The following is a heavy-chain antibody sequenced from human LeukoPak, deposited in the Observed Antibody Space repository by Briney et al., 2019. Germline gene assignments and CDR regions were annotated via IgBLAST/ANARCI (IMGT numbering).Heavy chain of an antibody. D-gene: IGHD6-13*01. CDR3: ARDEGGPVIAALLSDAFDI. J-gene: IGHJ3*02. CDR1: GFTFDDYG. Sequence: GGSLRLSCAASGFTFDDYGMSWVRQAPGKGLEWVSGINWNGGSTGYADSVKGRFTISRDNAKNSLYLQMDSLRAEDTALYYCARDEGGPVIAALLSDAFDIWGQGTMVTVSS. CDR2: INWNGGST. V-gene: IGHV3-20*04.